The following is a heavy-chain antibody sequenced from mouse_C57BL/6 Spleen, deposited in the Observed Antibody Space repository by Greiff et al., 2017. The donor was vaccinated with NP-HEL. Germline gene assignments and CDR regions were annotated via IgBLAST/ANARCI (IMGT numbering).Heavy chain of an antibody. J-gene: IGHJ1*03. CDR1: GYTFTDYY. CDR2: INPNNGGT. D-gene: IGHD1-1*01. CDR3: ARARVVANPHWYFDV. V-gene: IGHV1-26*01. Sequence: VQLQQSGPELVKPGASVKISCKASGYTFTDYYMNWVKQSHGKSLEWIGDINPNNGGTSYNQKFKGKATLTVDKSSSTAYMELRSLTSEDSAVYYCARARVVANPHWYFDVWGTGTTVTVSS.